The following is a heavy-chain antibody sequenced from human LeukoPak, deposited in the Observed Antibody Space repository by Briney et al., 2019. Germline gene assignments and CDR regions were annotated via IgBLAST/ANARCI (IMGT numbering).Heavy chain of an antibody. J-gene: IGHJ6*03. CDR2: FDPEDGET. CDR1: GYTLTELS. Sequence: ASVTVSCKVSGYTLTELSMHWVRQAPGKGLEWMGGFDPEDGETIYAQKFQGRVTMTEDTSTDTAYMELSSLRSEDTAVYYCVTYYYYYMDVWGKGTTVTISS. CDR3: VTYYYYYMDV. V-gene: IGHV1-24*01.